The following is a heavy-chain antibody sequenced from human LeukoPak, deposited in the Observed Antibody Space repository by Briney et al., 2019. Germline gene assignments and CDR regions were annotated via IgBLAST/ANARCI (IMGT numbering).Heavy chain of an antibody. D-gene: IGHD6-19*01. CDR3: ARESAVTGLKAFDY. CDR1: GYTFSSYF. J-gene: IGHJ4*02. V-gene: IGHV1-46*01. Sequence: GASVKVSCKASGYTFSSYFIHWVRQAPGQGLEWVGVINPIGGRTTYTQKFQGRVTMTRDTSTSTVYMGLSSLRSEDTAVYFCARESAVTGLKAFDYWGKGTLVTVSS. CDR2: INPIGGRT.